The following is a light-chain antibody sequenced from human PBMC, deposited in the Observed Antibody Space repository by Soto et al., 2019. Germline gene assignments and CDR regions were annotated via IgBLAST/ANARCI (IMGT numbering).Light chain of an antibody. CDR1: QSVSSY. CDR3: QQRSNWLT. CDR2: DAI. Sequence: EIVLTQSPATLSLSPGERATLSCRASQSVSSYLAWYQQKPGQAPSLLIYDAINRAAGIPARFSGSGSGTDFTLTISSLEPEDFAVYYCQQRSNWLTFGGGTKVEIK. J-gene: IGKJ4*01. V-gene: IGKV3-11*01.